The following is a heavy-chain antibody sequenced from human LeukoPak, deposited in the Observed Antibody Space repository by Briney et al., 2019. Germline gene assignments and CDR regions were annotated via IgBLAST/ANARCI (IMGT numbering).Heavy chain of an antibody. CDR2: INRSGST. V-gene: IGHV4-34*01. CDR1: SGRYRGYY. CDR3: ARGRGEENCSSTSCYLFDY. D-gene: IGHD2-2*01. J-gene: IGHJ4*02. Sequence: SVTLSLTCALCSGRYRGYYWMWTPQPPGKALEWIGEINRSGSTNYNPSLTSRVTISVDTSKYKFSLKLSSVTAADTDVYYCARGRGEENCSSTSCYLFDYWGQGTLVTVS.